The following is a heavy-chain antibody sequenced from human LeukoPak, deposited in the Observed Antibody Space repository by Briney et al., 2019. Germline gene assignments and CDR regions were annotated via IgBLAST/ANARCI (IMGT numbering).Heavy chain of an antibody. J-gene: IGHJ4*02. CDR1: GYTFTSYA. CDR2: INPNSGGT. CDR3: ARSMAYYGSGSYYMGNY. V-gene: IGHV1-2*02. Sequence: ASVKVSCKASGYTFTSYAMNWVRQAPGQGLEWMGWINPNSGGTNYAQKFQGRVTMTRDTSISTAYMELSRLRSDDTAVYYCARSMAYYGSGSYYMGNYWGQGTLVTVSS. D-gene: IGHD3-10*01.